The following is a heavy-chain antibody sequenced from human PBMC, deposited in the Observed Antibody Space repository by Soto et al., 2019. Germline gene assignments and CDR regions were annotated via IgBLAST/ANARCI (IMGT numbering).Heavy chain of an antibody. Sequence: QVQLQESGPGLVKPSQTLSLTCTVSGGSISSGGYYWSWIRQHPGKGLEWIGYIYYSGSTYYNPSLKSRVTISVDTSKNQFALKLSSVTAADTAVYYCARGRGSKGWYYYYYMDVWGKGTTVTVSS. J-gene: IGHJ6*03. CDR1: GGSISSGGYY. CDR3: ARGRGSKGWYYYYYMDV. D-gene: IGHD4-4*01. V-gene: IGHV4-31*03. CDR2: IYYSGST.